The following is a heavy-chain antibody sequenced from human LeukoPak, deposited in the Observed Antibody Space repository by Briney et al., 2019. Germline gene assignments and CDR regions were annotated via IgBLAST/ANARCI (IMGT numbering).Heavy chain of an antibody. Sequence: ASVKVSCKASGYTFTGYYMHWVRQAPGQGLEWMGWINPNSGGTNYAQKFQGRVTMTRDTSISTAYMELSRLRSDDTAVYYCARTPVDLATDYFDYWGQGTLVTVSS. J-gene: IGHJ4*02. V-gene: IGHV1-2*02. CDR3: ARTPVDLATDYFDY. CDR2: INPNSGGT. CDR1: GYTFTGYY. D-gene: IGHD5-24*01.